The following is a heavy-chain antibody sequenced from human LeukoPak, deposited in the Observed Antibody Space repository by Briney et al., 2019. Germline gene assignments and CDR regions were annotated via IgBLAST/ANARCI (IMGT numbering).Heavy chain of an antibody. Sequence: PGESLKISCAGSGYSFTNYWIGWVRQMPGKGLEWMGIMYPGDSEATYSPSFQGQVTISADKSISTAYLQWSSLKATDTAMYYCAKSTVGAETSFNYWGQGTQVTVSS. CDR2: MYPGDSEA. CDR3: AKSTVGAETSFNY. D-gene: IGHD1-26*01. J-gene: IGHJ4*02. V-gene: IGHV5-51*01. CDR1: GYSFTNYW.